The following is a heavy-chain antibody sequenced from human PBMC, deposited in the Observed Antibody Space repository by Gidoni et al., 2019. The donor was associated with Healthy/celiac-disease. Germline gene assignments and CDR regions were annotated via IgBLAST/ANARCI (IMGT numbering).Heavy chain of an antibody. CDR3: ARGYIVVVTELPYYFDY. V-gene: IGHV3-21*01. CDR1: GFTFSTHS. J-gene: IGHJ4*02. CDR2: ISSSSSYI. Sequence: EVQLVESGGGLVKTGGSLRLSCAASGFTFSTHSMNWVRHAPGTGLEWVSSISSSSSYIYYADSVKGRFTISRDNAKNSLYLQMNSLRAEDTAVYYCARGYIVVVTELPYYFDYWGQGTLVTVSS. D-gene: IGHD2-21*02.